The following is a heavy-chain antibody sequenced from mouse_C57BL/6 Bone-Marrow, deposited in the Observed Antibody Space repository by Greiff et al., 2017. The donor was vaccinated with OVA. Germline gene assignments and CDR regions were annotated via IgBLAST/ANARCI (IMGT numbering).Heavy chain of an antibody. J-gene: IGHJ3*01. CDR1: GYTFTSYW. Sequence: QVQLQQPGAELVRPGTSVTLSCKASGYTFTSYWMHWVKQRPGQGLEWIGVIDPSDSYTNYNQKFKGKATLTVDTSSSTAYMQLSSLTSEDSAVYYCARRGNDWFAYWGQGTLVTVSA. D-gene: IGHD1-1*02. CDR2: IDPSDSYT. V-gene: IGHV1-59*01. CDR3: ARRGNDWFAY.